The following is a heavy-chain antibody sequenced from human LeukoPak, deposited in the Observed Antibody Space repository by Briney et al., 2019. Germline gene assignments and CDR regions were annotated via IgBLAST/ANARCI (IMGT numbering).Heavy chain of an antibody. V-gene: IGHV3-7*01. D-gene: IGHD3-10*02. CDR1: GFTLSRNW. J-gene: IGHJ6*04. Sequence: GGSLRLSCAASGFTLSRNWMTWVSQGPGKGLEWVANIRQDGSDKHYVDSVKGRFTISRDNAKNSLYLQMNSLRAEDTAVYYCAELGITMIGGVWGKGTTVTISS. CDR2: IRQDGSDK. CDR3: AELGITMIGGV.